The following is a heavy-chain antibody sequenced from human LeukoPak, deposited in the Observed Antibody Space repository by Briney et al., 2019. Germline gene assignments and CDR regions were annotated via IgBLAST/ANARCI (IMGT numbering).Heavy chain of an antibody. Sequence: SETLSLTCTVSGGSISSGDYYWSWIRQPPGKGLEWIGYIYYSGSTYYNPSLKSRVTISVDTSKNQFSLKLSSVTAADTAVYYCARVPDYGGIDYWGQGTLVTVPS. V-gene: IGHV4-30-4*01. CDR1: GGSISSGDYY. CDR3: ARVPDYGGIDY. J-gene: IGHJ4*02. CDR2: IYYSGST. D-gene: IGHD4-23*01.